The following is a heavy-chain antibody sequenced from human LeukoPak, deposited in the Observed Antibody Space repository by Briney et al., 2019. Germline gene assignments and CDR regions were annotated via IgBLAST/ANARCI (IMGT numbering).Heavy chain of an antibody. D-gene: IGHD7-27*01. CDR3: ASQILTGDQDY. V-gene: IGHV3-23*01. Sequence: GGSLRLSCAASGFTFSSYGMSWVRQAPGKGLEWVSAISGSGGSTYYADSVKGRFTISRDNAKNSLYLQMNSLRAEDTAVYYCASQILTGDQDYWGQGTLVTVSS. CDR2: ISGSGGST. CDR1: GFTFSSYG. J-gene: IGHJ4*02.